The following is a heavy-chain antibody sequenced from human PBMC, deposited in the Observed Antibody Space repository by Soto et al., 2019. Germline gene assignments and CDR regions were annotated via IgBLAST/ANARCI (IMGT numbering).Heavy chain of an antibody. CDR1: GGSISTSNYY. D-gene: IGHD1-26*01. J-gene: IGHJ4*02. Sequence: SETLSLTCTVSGGSISTSNYYWGWVRQPPGKGLDWIGNIYYSGTTYYNPSLKSRVTISVDTSKNQFSLKLNSVTAADTAVYYCAPFPVPHSRHTDFYCWGPGTLVT. CDR3: APFPVPHSRHTDFYC. CDR2: IYYSGTT. V-gene: IGHV4-39*01.